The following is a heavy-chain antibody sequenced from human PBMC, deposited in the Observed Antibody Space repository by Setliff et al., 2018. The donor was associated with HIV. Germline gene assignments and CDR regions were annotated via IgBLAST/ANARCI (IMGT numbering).Heavy chain of an antibody. D-gene: IGHD3-10*01. CDR3: AGMFFYGAGSKSDFDY. V-gene: IGHV4-31*01. J-gene: IGHJ4*02. Sequence: PSETLSLTCTVSGGSIMSDGYYWNWIRPRPGKGLEWSGYVYNRGYTYYNPSLKSQVTTSIDTSQNQFSLRLSSVTVADTAVYYCAGMFFYGAGSKSDFDYWGQGTQVTVSS. CDR2: VYNRGYT. CDR1: GGSIMSDGYY.